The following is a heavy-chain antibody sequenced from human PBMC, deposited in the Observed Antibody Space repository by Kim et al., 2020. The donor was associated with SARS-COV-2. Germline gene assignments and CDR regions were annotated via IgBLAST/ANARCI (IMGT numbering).Heavy chain of an antibody. D-gene: IGHD3-3*01. Sequence: SETLSLTCAVYGGSFSGYYWSWIRQPPGKGLEWIGEINHSGSTNYNPSLKSRVTISVDTSKNQFSLKLSSVTASDTAVYYCARGGDYRYDFWSGYYERNFDYWGQGTLVTVSS. CDR1: GGSFSGYY. J-gene: IGHJ4*02. CDR3: ARGGDYRYDFWSGYYERNFDY. CDR2: INHSGST. V-gene: IGHV4-34*01.